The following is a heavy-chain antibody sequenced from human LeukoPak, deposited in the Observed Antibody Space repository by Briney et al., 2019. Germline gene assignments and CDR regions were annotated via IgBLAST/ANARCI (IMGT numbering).Heavy chain of an antibody. CDR1: GFTFSSYW. J-gene: IGHJ3*02. Sequence: GGSLRLSCAASGFTFSSYWMRWVRQAPGKGLVWVSRINSDGRNTNYADSVKGRFTISRDNAKNTLFLQMNSLRAEDTAVYYCARPRSYEAFDIWGQGTMVTVSS. D-gene: IGHD6-6*01. CDR2: INSDGRNT. CDR3: ARPRSYEAFDI. V-gene: IGHV3-74*01.